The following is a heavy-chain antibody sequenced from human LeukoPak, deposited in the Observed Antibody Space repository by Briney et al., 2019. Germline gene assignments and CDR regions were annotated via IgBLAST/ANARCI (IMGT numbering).Heavy chain of an antibody. CDR1: GFIFSSYS. J-gene: IGHJ4*02. D-gene: IGHD2-15*01. CDR3: ASLLGSYCSGGSCYV. Sequence: GGSLRLSCAASGFIFSSYSMNWVRQAPGQGLEWVSSITSSSSYIYYADSVKGRFTISRDNAKKSLCLQMNSLRADDTAGCYCASLLGSYCSGGSCYVWGQGTLVTVSS. CDR2: ITSSSSYI. V-gene: IGHV3-21*01.